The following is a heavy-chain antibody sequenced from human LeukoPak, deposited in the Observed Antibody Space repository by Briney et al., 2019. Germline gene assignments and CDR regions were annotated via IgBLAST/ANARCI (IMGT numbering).Heavy chain of an antibody. J-gene: IGHJ5*02. D-gene: IGHD6-13*01. CDR3: ASKYSSSWYGWFDP. CDR1: GGSFSGYY. CDR2: INHSGST. Sequence: SETLSLTCAVYGGSFSGYYWSWIRQPPGKGLEWIGEINHSGSTNYNPSLKSRVTISVDTSKNQFSLKLSSVTAADTAVYYCASKYSSSWYGWFDPWGQGTLVTVSS. V-gene: IGHV4-34*01.